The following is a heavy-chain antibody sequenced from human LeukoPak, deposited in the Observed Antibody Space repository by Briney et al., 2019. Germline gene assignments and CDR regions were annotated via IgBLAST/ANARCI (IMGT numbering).Heavy chain of an antibody. V-gene: IGHV1-18*01. CDR2: ISVYSDDT. D-gene: IGHD3-22*01. CDR1: GYTFTNYA. Sequence: ASVKVSCKASGYTFTNYAISWVRQAPGQGLEWMGWISVYSDDTKSAQNLQGRITMTTDTSTSTAYMELRSLRSDDTAVYYCAREGDSSGYLLRPDYWGQGTLVTVSS. CDR3: AREGDSSGYLLRPDY. J-gene: IGHJ4*02.